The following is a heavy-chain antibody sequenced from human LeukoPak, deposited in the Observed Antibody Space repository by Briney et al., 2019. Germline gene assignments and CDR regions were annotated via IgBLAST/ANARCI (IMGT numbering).Heavy chain of an antibody. J-gene: IGHJ3*02. V-gene: IGHV1-58*02. CDR3: AALKGYRDSSGYTAFDI. CDR1: GFTFTSSA. Sequence: SVKVSCKASGFTFTSSAMQWVRQARGQRLEWIGWIVVGSGNTNYAQEFQERVTITRDMSTSTAYMELSSLRSEDTAVYYCAALKGYRDSSGYTAFDIWGQGTMVTVSS. CDR2: IVVGSGNT. D-gene: IGHD3-22*01.